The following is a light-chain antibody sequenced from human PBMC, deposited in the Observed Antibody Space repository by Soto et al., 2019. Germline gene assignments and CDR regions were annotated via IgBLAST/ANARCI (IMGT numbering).Light chain of an antibody. J-gene: IGKJ4*01. CDR2: DVS. V-gene: IGKV1-33*01. CDR1: QDISTR. CDR3: QQFDSLPLT. Sequence: DIHITHSPSSLSASVGDRVTITCQASQDISTRLTWFQQKPGKAPKLLIYDVSILETGVPSRFSGSGSGTHFTFSISSLQPEDIATYYCQQFDSLPLTFGGGTKVDIK.